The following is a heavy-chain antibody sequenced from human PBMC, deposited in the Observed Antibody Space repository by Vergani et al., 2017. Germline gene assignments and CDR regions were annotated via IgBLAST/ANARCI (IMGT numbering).Heavy chain of an antibody. D-gene: IGHD1-26*01. CDR2: ISGSGGST. Sequence: EVQLLESGGGLVQPGGSLRLSCAASGFTFSSYAMHWVRQAPGKGLEWVSTISGSGGSTYYADSVKGRFTISRDNSKNTLYLQMSSLRAEDTAVYYCAKLRIVGATERGSGSAFDIWGQGTMVTVSS. J-gene: IGHJ3*02. V-gene: IGHV3-23*01. CDR1: GFTFSSYA. CDR3: AKLRIVGATERGSGSAFDI.